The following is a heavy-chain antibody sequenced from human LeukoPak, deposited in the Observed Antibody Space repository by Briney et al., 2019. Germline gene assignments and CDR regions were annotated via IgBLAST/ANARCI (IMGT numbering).Heavy chain of an antibody. V-gene: IGHV3-73*01. J-gene: IGHJ4*02. CDR1: GFTFSSA. Sequence: GSLLLSCAASGFTFSSALHWVRQASGKGLEWVGRIRSTANGYATAYAAPVKGRFTISRDDSKNTAYLQMDSLKTEDTAVYYCTGNYYGSGSYADFDYWGQGTLVTVSS. CDR2: IRSTANGYAT. CDR3: TGNYYGSGSYADFDY. D-gene: IGHD3-10*01.